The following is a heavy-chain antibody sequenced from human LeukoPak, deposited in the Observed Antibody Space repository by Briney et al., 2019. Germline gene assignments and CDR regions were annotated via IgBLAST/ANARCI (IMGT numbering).Heavy chain of an antibody. CDR1: GGSISSSSYY. D-gene: IGHD1-1*01. J-gene: IGHJ6*03. Sequence: PSETLSLTCTVSGGSISSSSYYWGWIRQPPGKGLEWIGSIYYSGSTYYNPSLKSRVTISVDTSKNQFSLKLSSVTAADTAVYYCARVTWFPGTSYYYMDVWGKGTTVTVSS. CDR3: ARVTWFPGTSYYYMDV. V-gene: IGHV4-39*07. CDR2: IYYSGST.